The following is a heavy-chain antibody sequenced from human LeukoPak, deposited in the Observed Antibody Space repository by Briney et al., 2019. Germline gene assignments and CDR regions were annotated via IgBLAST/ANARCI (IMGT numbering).Heavy chain of an antibody. CDR2: ISAYNGNT. D-gene: IGHD3-9*01. CDR1: GYTFTSYG. J-gene: IGHJ4*02. Sequence: GASVKVSCKASGYTFTSYGISWVRQAPGQGLEWMGWISAYNGNTNYAQKLQGRVTMTTDTSTSTAYMELRSLRSDDTAVYYCAKDHVKSPYYDILTGYDYWGQGTLVTVSS. CDR3: AKDHVKSPYYDILTGYDY. V-gene: IGHV1-18*01.